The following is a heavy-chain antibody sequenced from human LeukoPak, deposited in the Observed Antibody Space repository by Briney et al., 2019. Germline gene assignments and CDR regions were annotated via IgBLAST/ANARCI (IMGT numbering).Heavy chain of an antibody. J-gene: IGHJ4*02. CDR3: VTDQGRTATV. CDR1: GFTFSTFW. V-gene: IGHV3-7*01. Sequence: GGSLRLSCAASGFTFSTFWMHWVRQAPGKGLEWVANINQDGSDKKYMDSVKGRFTISRDNAKDSLYLQMNILRAEDTAVYYCVTDQGRTATVWGQGTLVTVSS. D-gene: IGHD1-26*01. CDR2: INQDGSDK.